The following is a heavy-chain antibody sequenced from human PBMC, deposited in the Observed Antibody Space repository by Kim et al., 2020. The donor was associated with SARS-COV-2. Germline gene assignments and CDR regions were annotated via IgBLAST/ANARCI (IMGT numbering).Heavy chain of an antibody. CDR1: GGSISSRTYY. J-gene: IGHJ4*02. D-gene: IGHD6-19*01. CDR3: SSVTRGWYGVGDY. Sequence: SETLSLTCAVSGGSISSRTYYWAWIRQSPGRDLEWIGSFWHSGSTSYNPSLNSRVTISADTSKNQFSLELSSVTAADTAVYFCSSVTRGWYGVGDYWGQGILVTVSS. CDR2: FWHSGST. V-gene: IGHV4-39*01.